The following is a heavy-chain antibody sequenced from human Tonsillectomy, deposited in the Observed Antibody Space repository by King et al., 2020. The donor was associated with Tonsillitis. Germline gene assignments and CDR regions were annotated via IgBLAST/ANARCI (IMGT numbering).Heavy chain of an antibody. D-gene: IGHD1-14*01. J-gene: IGHJ6*02. CDR3: AGWTEFGLDV. V-gene: IGHV3-33*01. CDR1: G. CDR2: IWHDGTNK. Sequence: GMHWVRQAPGKWLEWVAAIWHDGTNKYYADHVKGRSTISRDNSKKTLYLQLNRLRVEDTAVYYCAGWTEFGLDVWGQGTTVTVSS.